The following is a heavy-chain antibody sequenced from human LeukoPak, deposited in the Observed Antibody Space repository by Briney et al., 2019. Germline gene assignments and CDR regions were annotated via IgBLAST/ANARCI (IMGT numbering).Heavy chain of an antibody. J-gene: IGHJ4*02. CDR2: IYYSGST. CDR3: ARSLGFDY. D-gene: IGHD3-16*01. Sequence: SETLSLTCTGSGGSISSYYWSWIRQPPGKGLAWIGYIYYSGSTNYNPSLKSRVTISVDTSKNQFCLKLSSVTAADTAVYYCARSLGFDYWGQGTLVTVSS. CDR1: GGSISSYY. V-gene: IGHV4-59*01.